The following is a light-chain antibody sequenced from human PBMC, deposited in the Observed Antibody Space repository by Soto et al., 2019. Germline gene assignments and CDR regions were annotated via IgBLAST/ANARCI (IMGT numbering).Light chain of an antibody. CDR1: QSVSSSY. CDR3: PQYGSSRT. Sequence: EIVLTQSPGTLSLSPGERATLSCRASQSVSSSYLAWYQQKPGRAPRLLIYGASIRATGIPDRFSGSGSGTDFTLTISRLEPEDFAVYYCPQYGSSRTFGQGTKVEIK. V-gene: IGKV3-20*01. CDR2: GAS. J-gene: IGKJ1*01.